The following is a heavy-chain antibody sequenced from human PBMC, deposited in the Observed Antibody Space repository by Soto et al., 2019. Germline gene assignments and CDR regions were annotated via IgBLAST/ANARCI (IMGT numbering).Heavy chain of an antibody. V-gene: IGHV4-34*01. Sequence: QVQLQQWGAGLLKPSETLSLTCAVYGGSFSGYYWSWIRQPPGKGLEWIGEINHSGSTNYNPSLKSRVTISVDTSQNQFSLKLSSVTAADTAGYYCARALAAAGPFDYGGQGTLVTVSS. CDR2: INHSGST. J-gene: IGHJ4*02. CDR3: ARALAAAGPFDY. D-gene: IGHD6-13*01. CDR1: GGSFSGYY.